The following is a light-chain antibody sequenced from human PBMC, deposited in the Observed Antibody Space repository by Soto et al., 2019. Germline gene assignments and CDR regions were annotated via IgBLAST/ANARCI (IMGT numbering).Light chain of an antibody. CDR3: QQYNTWPPIT. V-gene: IGKV3-15*01. J-gene: IGKJ5*01. CDR2: GAS. Sequence: EIVLTQSPDTLSLSPEERATLSCRAIQSVSSSNLAWYQQKPGQAPRLLIYGASTRATGLPARFSGSGSGTDFTLTISSLQSEDFAVYYCQQYNTWPPITFGQGTRLEIK. CDR1: QSVSSSN.